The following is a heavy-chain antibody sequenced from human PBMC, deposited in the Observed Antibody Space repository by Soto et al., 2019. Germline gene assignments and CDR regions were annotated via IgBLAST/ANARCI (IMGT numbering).Heavy chain of an antibody. D-gene: IGHD3-3*01. Sequence: PSETLSLTCTVSGGSISSYYWSWIRQPPGKGLEWIGYIYYSGSTNYNPSLKSRVTISVDTSKNQFSLKLSSVTAADTAVYYCARGVGYDFWSGYFGGVAFDIWGQGTMVTVSS. CDR3: ARGVGYDFWSGYFGGVAFDI. J-gene: IGHJ3*02. CDR1: GGSISSYY. V-gene: IGHV4-59*01. CDR2: IYYSGST.